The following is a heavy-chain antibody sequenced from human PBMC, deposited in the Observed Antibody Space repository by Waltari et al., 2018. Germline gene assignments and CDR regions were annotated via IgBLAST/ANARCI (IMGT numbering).Heavy chain of an antibody. CDR2: ISSSSSYI. J-gene: IGHJ6*02. Sequence: EVQLVESGGGLVTPGGSLRLSCAASGFPFSSYSMTWFRQAPGKGLEWVSSISSSSSYIYYADSGKGRFTISRDNAKNSLYLQMNSLRAEDTAVYYCARGREGSDPYGMDVWGQGTTVTVSS. V-gene: IGHV3-21*01. CDR1: GFPFSSYS. D-gene: IGHD1-26*01. CDR3: ARGREGSDPYGMDV.